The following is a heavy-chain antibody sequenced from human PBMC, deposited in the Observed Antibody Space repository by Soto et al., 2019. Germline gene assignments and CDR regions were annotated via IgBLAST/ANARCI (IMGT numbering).Heavy chain of an antibody. CDR3: ARGPGNDYGDYIVGWARPGEYYFDY. J-gene: IGHJ4*02. CDR1: GFTFSSYA. V-gene: IGHV3-30-3*01. D-gene: IGHD4-17*01. Sequence: GGSLRLSCAASGFTFSSYAMHWVRQAPGKGLEWVAVISYDGSNKYYADSVKGRFTISRDNSKNTLYLQMNSLRAEDTAVYYCARGPGNDYGDYIVGWARPGEYYFDYWGQGTLVTVSS. CDR2: ISYDGSNK.